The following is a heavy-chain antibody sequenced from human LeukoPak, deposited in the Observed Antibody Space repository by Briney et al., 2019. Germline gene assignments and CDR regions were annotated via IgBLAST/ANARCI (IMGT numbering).Heavy chain of an antibody. CDR2: IYYSGTT. V-gene: IGHV4-59*08. D-gene: IGHD2-2*01. J-gene: IGHJ4*02. Sequence: SETLSLTCTVSGGPLSAYYWTWIRQPPGKGLEWIGSIYYSGTTYYNPSLKSRVAISVDTSKTQFSLKLSSVTAADTAVYYCARLPRYCSSTSCPFDYWGQGTLVTVSS. CDR3: ARLPRYCSSTSCPFDY. CDR1: GGPLSAYY.